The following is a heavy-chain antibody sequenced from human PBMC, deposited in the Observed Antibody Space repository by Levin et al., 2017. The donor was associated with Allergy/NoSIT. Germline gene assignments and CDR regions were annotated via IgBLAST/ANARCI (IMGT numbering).Heavy chain of an antibody. D-gene: IGHD3-10*01. J-gene: IGHJ5*02. CDR3: TRHTGVSGRLDP. CDR1: GFTFSGSS. V-gene: IGHV3-73*01. CDR2: IRSKADSYAT. Sequence: GGSLRLSCAASGFTFSGSSMHWVRQASGKGLEWVGRIRSKADSYATAYGESVKGRFTISRDDSKDTAYLQMNSLKTEDTAVYYCTRHTGVSGRLDPWGQGTLVTVSS.